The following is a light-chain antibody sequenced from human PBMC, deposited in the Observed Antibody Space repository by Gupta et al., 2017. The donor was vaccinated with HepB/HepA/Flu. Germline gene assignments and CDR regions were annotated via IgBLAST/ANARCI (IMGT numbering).Light chain of an antibody. CDR2: GAS. CDR1: QNIVTY. Sequence: DIQMTQSPSSLSASVGDRVTISCRASQNIVTYLIWYQRIPGKAPKLLIYGASRVQTGVPSRFSGSGSGTDFTLTISRRQPEDFATYYCQQRDSLPVTFGQGTKLDIK. CDR3: QQRDSLPVT. J-gene: IGKJ2*01. V-gene: IGKV1-39*01.